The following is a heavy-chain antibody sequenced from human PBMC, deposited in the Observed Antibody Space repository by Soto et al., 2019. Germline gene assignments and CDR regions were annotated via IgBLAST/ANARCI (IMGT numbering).Heavy chain of an antibody. J-gene: IGHJ4*02. V-gene: IGHV4-34*01. CDR1: GGSFSGYY. CDR2: INHSGST. D-gene: IGHD3-16*02. CDR3: ARVKYYDYIWGSYRYSLFDY. Sequence: SETLSLTCAVYGGSFSGYYWSWIRQPPGKGLEWIGEINHSGSTNYNPSLKSRVTISVDTSKNQFSLKLSSVTAADTAVYYCARVKYYDYIWGSYRYSLFDYWGQGTLVTVSS.